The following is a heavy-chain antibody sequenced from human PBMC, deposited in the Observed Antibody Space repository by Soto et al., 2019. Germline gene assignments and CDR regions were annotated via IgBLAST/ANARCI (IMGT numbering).Heavy chain of an antibody. D-gene: IGHD3-10*01. CDR2: IYYSGST. Sequence: PSETLSLTCTLSGGPISSYYWSWIRQPPGKGLEGIGYIYYSGSTNYNPSLRSRVTISVDTSKNQFSLTLSSVSAADTAVSYCSRRSLSYDYGSYYYYYYMDVWGKETMVTVSS. V-gene: IGHV4-59*08. CDR1: GGPISSYY. J-gene: IGHJ6*03. CDR3: SRRSLSYDYGSYYYYYYMDV.